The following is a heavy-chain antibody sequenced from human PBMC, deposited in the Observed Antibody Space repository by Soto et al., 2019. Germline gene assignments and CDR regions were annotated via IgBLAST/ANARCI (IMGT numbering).Heavy chain of an antibody. V-gene: IGHV3-23*01. Sequence: GGSLRLSCVASGFTFSSYTMSWVRQAPGKGLEWVSAISGSGGSIYYADSVKGRFTISRDNSKNMMYLQVNSLKAEDTALYYCAKDTTFSGRYGYWGQGTLVTVSS. CDR3: AKDTTFSGRYGY. CDR1: GFTFSSYT. CDR2: ISGSGGSI. J-gene: IGHJ4*02. D-gene: IGHD6-19*01.